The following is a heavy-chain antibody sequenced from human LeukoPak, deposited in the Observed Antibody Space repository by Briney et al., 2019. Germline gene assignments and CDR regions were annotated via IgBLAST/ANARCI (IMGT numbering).Heavy chain of an antibody. D-gene: IGHD6-13*01. CDR2: ISYDGSNK. CDR1: GFTFSSYA. J-gene: IGHJ4*02. V-gene: IGHV3-30*04. Sequence: PGGSLRLSCSASGFTFSSYAMHWVRQAPGKGLEWVAVISYDGSNKYYADSVKGRFTISRDNSKNTLYLQMNSLRAEDTAVYYCAKDVIAAADTEGFDYWGQGTLVTVSS. CDR3: AKDVIAAADTEGFDY.